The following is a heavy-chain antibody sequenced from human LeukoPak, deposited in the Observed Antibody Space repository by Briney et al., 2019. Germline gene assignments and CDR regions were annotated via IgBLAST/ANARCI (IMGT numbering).Heavy chain of an antibody. J-gene: IGHJ6*02. V-gene: IGHV3-33*05. CDR3: AGSSGSEYYYYGMDV. CDR1: YG. D-gene: IGHD1-26*01. CDR2: ISYDGSNK. Sequence: YGXXWVRQAPXKGLEWVAVISYDGSNKYYADSVKGRFTISRDNSKNTLYLQMNSLRAEDTAVYYCAGSSGSEYYYYGMDVWGQGTTVTVSS.